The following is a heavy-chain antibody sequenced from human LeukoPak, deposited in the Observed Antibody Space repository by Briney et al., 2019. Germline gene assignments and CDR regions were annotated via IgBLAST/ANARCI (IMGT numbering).Heavy chain of an antibody. CDR3: ARGYYYDSSGDHYMDV. D-gene: IGHD3-22*01. V-gene: IGHV4-4*07. CDR1: GGSISSYY. Sequence: PSETLSLTCTVSGGSISSYYWSWIRQPAGKGLEWIGRIYTSGSTNYNPSLKSRVTMSVDTSKNQFSLKLSSVTAADTAVYYCARGYYYDSSGDHYMDVWGKGTTVTISS. J-gene: IGHJ6*03. CDR2: IYTSGST.